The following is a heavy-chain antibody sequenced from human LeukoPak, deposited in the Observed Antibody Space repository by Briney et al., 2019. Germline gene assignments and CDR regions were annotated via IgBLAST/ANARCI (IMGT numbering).Heavy chain of an antibody. Sequence: SETLSLTCAVYGGSFSGYYWSWIRQPPGKGLEWIGRIYTSGSTNYNPSLKSRVTISVDTSKNQFSLKLSSVTAADTAVYYCARGRITMVRGIGYFQHWGQGTLVTVSS. J-gene: IGHJ1*01. CDR3: ARGRITMVRGIGYFQH. D-gene: IGHD3-10*01. CDR1: GGSFSGYY. CDR2: IYTSGST. V-gene: IGHV4-34*01.